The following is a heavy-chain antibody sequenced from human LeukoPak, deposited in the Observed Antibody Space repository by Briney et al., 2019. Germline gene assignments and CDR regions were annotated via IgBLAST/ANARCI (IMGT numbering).Heavy chain of an antibody. CDR2: ISGSGGGT. D-gene: IGHD3-9*01. J-gene: IGHJ4*02. CDR3: AKRGVVIRVILIGFHKEAYYFDS. V-gene: IGHV3-23*01. Sequence: PGGSLRLSCAVSGITLSNYAMSWVRQAPGKGLEWVAGISGSGGGTNYADSVKGRFTISRDNAKNTLYLQMNSLRAEDTAVYFCAKRGVVIRVILIGFHKEAYYFDSWGQGALVTVSS. CDR1: GITLSNYA.